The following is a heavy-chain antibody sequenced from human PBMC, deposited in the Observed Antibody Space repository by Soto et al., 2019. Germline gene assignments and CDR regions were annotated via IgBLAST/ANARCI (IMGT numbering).Heavy chain of an antibody. Sequence: EVQLVQSGAEVKKPGATVKISCKVSGFKFIDYYLYWVQQAPGKAIEWMGRVDPEDGETVYSEKFQGRLTITADTSRDIAHMELSGLRFEDTAVYFCATTTAVIVAQGPMDVWGQGTTVIVSS. CDR2: VDPEDGET. V-gene: IGHV1-69-2*01. CDR1: GFKFIDYY. CDR3: ATTTAVIVAQGPMDV. D-gene: IGHD2-21*01. J-gene: IGHJ6*02.